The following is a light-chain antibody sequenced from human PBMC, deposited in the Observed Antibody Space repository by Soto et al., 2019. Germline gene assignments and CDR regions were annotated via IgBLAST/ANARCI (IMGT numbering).Light chain of an antibody. CDR3: QQRSNWPRLT. J-gene: IGKJ4*01. V-gene: IGKV3-11*01. Sequence: EIVLTQSASTLSSSPGERATLSCRASQSVSSYLAWYQQKPVQAPRLLIYDASNRATGIPARFSGSGSGTDFTLTISSLEPEDFAVYYCQQRSNWPRLTFGGGTKVDIK. CDR2: DAS. CDR1: QSVSSY.